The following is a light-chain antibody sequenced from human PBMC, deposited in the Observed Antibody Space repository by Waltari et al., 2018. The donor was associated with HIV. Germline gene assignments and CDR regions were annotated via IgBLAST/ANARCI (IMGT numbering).Light chain of an antibody. J-gene: IGLJ1*01. V-gene: IGLV7-46*01. CDR1: TGAVTSGHY. Sequence: QAVVTQEPSVTVSPGGTVTLTCGSSTGAVTSGHYPYWFQQKPGQAPRTRIYDTSNKHSWTPARVSGSLLGGKAALTLSGAQPEDEAEYYCLVSYSDTYVFGTGTKVTVL. CDR2: DTS. CDR3: LVSYSDTYV.